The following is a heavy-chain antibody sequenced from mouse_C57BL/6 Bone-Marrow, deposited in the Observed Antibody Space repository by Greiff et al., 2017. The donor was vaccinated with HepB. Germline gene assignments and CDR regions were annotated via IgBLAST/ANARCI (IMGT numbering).Heavy chain of an antibody. CDR1: GFSLTSYG. V-gene: IGHV2-5*01. CDR2: IWRGGST. Sequence: QLQQSGPGLVQPSQSLSITCPVSGFSLTSYGVHWVRQSPGKGLEWVGVIWRGGSTDYNAAFMSRLSITKDNSKSQVFFKMNSLQADDTAIYYCAKNGIYDGYYWYFDVWGTGTTVTVSS. D-gene: IGHD2-3*01. CDR3: AKNGIYDGYYWYFDV. J-gene: IGHJ1*03.